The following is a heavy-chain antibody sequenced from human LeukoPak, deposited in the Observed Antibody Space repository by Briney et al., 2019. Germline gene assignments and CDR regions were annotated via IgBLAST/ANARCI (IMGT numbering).Heavy chain of an antibody. Sequence: GGSLRLSCTASGFTFNFHAMHWVRQAPGKGLEWVALMSYDGNNKYYADSVKGRFTISRDNSKNTLYLQMNSLRAEDTAVYYCATTRDWGQGTLVTVSS. CDR1: GFTFNFHA. CDR3: ATTRD. J-gene: IGHJ4*02. CDR2: MSYDGNNK. V-gene: IGHV3-30-3*01.